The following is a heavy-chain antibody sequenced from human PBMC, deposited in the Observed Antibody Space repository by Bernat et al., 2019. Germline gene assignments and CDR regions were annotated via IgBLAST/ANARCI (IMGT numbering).Heavy chain of an antibody. V-gene: IGHV4-30-2*01. CDR3: ARGIGYDFWSGYDY. D-gene: IGHD3-3*01. CDR1: GGSISSGGYS. Sequence: QLQLQESGSGLVKPSQTLSLTCAVSGGSISSGGYSWSWIRQPPGKGLEWIGYIYHSGSTYYNPSLKSRVTISVDRSKNQFSLKLSSVTAADTVVYYCARGIGYDFWSGYDYWGQGTLVTVSS. J-gene: IGHJ4*02. CDR2: IYHSGST.